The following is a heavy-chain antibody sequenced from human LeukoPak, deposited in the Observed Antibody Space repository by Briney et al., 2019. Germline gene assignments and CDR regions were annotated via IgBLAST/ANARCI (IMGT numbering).Heavy chain of an antibody. J-gene: IGHJ4*02. CDR2: IYHSGNT. Sequence: SETLSLTCTVSGGSVSSGSSFWSWIRQPPGKGLEWIGYIYHSGNTNYNPSLKSRVAISVDTPKSQLSLKLNSVTAADTAVYYCARDRNYYDSSGYYFANWGQGTLVTVSS. D-gene: IGHD3-22*01. CDR3: ARDRNYYDSSGYYFAN. V-gene: IGHV4-61*01. CDR1: GGSVSSGSSF.